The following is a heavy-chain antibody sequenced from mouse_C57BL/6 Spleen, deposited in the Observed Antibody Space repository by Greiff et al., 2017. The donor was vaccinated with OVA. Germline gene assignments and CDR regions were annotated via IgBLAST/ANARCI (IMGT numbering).Heavy chain of an antibody. Sequence: VQLQQSGPELVKPGASVKISCKASGYTFTDYYMNWVKQSHGKSLEWIGDINPNNGGTSYNQKFKGKATLTVDKSSSTAYMELRSLTSEDSAVYYCASFDGSYYAMDYWGQGTSVTVSS. D-gene: IGHD2-3*01. CDR3: ASFDGSYYAMDY. CDR2: INPNNGGT. J-gene: IGHJ4*01. CDR1: GYTFTDYY. V-gene: IGHV1-26*01.